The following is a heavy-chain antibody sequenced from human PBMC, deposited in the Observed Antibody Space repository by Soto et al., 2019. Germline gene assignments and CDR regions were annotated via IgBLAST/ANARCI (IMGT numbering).Heavy chain of an antibody. Sequence: QVQLVQSGAEVKKPGASVKVSCKASGYTFTSYDINWVRQATGQGLEWMGWMNPNSGNTGYAQKFQGRVTXXXNTXXXXXXXXXSSLRSEDTAVYYCARDLQEQQLEYWGQGTLVTVSS. CDR3: ARDLQEQQLEY. V-gene: IGHV1-8*01. D-gene: IGHD6-13*01. CDR2: MNPNSGNT. J-gene: IGHJ4*02. CDR1: GYTFTSYD.